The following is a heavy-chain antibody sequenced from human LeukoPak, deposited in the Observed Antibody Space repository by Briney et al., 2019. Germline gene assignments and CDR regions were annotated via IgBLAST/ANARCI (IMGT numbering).Heavy chain of an antibody. V-gene: IGHV3-53*01. CDR3: ARRHGDYLGGFEY. CDR1: GFTVSSNY. Sequence: QAGGSLRLSCAASGFTVSSNYMSWVRQAPGKGLEWVSVIYSGGSTYYADSVKGRFTISRDNAKNSLYLQMNSLRDEDTAVYYCARRHGDYLGGFEYWGQGTLVTVSS. D-gene: IGHD4-17*01. CDR2: IYSGGST. J-gene: IGHJ4*02.